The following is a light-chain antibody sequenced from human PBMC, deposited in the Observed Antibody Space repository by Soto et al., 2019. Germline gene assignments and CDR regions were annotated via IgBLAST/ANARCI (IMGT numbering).Light chain of an antibody. CDR1: PSVSSSY. CDR3: QQYGSSPLT. CDR2: AAS. Sequence: EIVLTQSPGTLSLSPGERATLSCRASPSVSSSYLAWYQQKPGQAPRLLIYAASSRATGIPDRFSGSGSGTDFTLTISRLEPEDFAVYYCQQYGSSPLTFGGGTKVEIK. V-gene: IGKV3-20*01. J-gene: IGKJ4*01.